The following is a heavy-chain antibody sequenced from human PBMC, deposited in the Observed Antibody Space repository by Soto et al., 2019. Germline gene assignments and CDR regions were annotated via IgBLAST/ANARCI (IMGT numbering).Heavy chain of an antibody. Sequence: ASVKVSCKASGGTFSSYAISWVRQAPGQGLEWMGGIIPIFGTANYAQKFQGRVTITADESTSTAYMELSSLRSEDTAVYYCALRSGSYSPYAFDIWGQGTMVTVSS. CDR1: GGTFSSYA. CDR2: IIPIFGTA. CDR3: ALRSGSYSPYAFDI. D-gene: IGHD1-26*01. J-gene: IGHJ3*02. V-gene: IGHV1-69*13.